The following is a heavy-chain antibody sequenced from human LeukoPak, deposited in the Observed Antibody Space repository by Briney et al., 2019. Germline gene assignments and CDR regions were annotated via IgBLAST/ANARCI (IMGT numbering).Heavy chain of an antibody. D-gene: IGHD3-22*01. Sequence: ASVKVSCKASGYTFTSYGISWVRQAPGQGLEWMGWISAYNGETNYAQKAQGRVTMTRDTSISTAYMELSRLRSDDTAVYYCARDPGYYDSSGLLRKYFHHWGQGTLVTVSS. CDR2: ISAYNGET. CDR1: GYTFTSYG. J-gene: IGHJ1*01. V-gene: IGHV1-18*01. CDR3: ARDPGYYDSSGLLRKYFHH.